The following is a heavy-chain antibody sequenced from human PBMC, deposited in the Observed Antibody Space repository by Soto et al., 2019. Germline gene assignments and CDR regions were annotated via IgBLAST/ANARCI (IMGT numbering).Heavy chain of an antibody. Sequence: SGNVCFKAAGYTFNGHYIHWGRQDPEQGPEWMGEIGPESGATRYAQKFQGRVTMTRDMSITTVYMELNNLSPDDTAVYYCGRGRSGQIVVFYWGQGTQVTVSS. V-gene: IGHV1-2*02. CDR1: GYTFNGHY. J-gene: IGHJ4*02. D-gene: IGHD1-26*01. CDR3: GRGRSGQIVVFY. CDR2: IGPESGAT.